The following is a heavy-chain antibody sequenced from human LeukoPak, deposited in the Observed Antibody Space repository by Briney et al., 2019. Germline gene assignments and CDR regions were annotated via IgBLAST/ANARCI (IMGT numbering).Heavy chain of an antibody. D-gene: IGHD3-10*01. CDR1: GGAFINYA. CDR3: TTWTHLSGAGFSVH. CDR2: LMPVLGTP. Sequence: SVKVSCKASGGAFINYAMNWVRQAPGQGLEWMGGLMPVLGTPRYAQKFQGRVTVTADESTTTFYMELSSLKSDDTAMYFCTTWTHLSGAGFSVHWGQGTLVTVSS. V-gene: IGHV1-69*01. J-gene: IGHJ1*01.